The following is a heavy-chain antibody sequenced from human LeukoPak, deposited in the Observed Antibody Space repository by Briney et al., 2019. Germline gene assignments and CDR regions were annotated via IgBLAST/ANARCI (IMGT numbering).Heavy chain of an antibody. Sequence: GGSLRLSCAASGFTFSSYAMSWVRQAPGRGLEWVSAISASGGNTYYVDSVKGRFTISRDNSKNTLYLQMNSLRAEDTAVYYYAKGFIQTTFDYWGQGTLVTVSS. CDR2: ISASGGNT. J-gene: IGHJ4*02. CDR3: AKGFIQTTFDY. CDR1: GFTFSSYA. D-gene: IGHD1-14*01. V-gene: IGHV3-23*01.